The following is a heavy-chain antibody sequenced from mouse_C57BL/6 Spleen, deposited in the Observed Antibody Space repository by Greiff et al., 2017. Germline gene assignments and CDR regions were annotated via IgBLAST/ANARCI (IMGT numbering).Heavy chain of an antibody. J-gene: IGHJ1*03. Sequence: EEMLVESGGGLVKPGGSLKLSCAASGFTFSSYAMSWVRQTPEKRLEWVATISDGGSYTYYPDNVKGRFTISRDNAKNNLYLQMSHLKSEDTAMYYCARDLSHWYFDVWGTGTTVTVSS. CDR1: GFTFSSYA. D-gene: IGHD2-3*01. CDR2: ISDGGSYT. V-gene: IGHV5-4*01. CDR3: ARDLSHWYFDV.